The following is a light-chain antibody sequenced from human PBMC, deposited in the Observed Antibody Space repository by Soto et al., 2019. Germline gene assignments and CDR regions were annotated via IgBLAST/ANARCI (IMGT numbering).Light chain of an antibody. V-gene: IGKV1-8*01. CDR2: AAS. Sequence: AIRMTQSPSSFSASTGDRVTITCRASQGVSSYLAWYQQKPGQAPKLLIYAASTLQSGVPSRFSGSGSGTDFTLTISCLQSEDFATYYWQQYYNYPWTFCQGTKVEIK. CDR3: QQYYNYPWT. J-gene: IGKJ1*01. CDR1: QGVSSY.